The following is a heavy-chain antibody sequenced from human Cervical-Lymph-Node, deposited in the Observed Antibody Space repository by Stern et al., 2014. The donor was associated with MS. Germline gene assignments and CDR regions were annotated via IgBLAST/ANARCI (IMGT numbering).Heavy chain of an antibody. CDR1: GFTFSDYG. CDR2: ISYDESNK. V-gene: IGHV3-30*18. Sequence: QVQLVQSGGGVVQPGRSLRLSCAASGFTFSDYGMHWVRQAPGKGLEWVAFISYDESNKYYADSVKGRFTISRDNSNNAMYLQMNSLRTEDTAVYYCAQSPSALMVLAVDSLMVSWGQGTLVTVSS. D-gene: IGHD2-8*01. CDR3: AQSPSALMVLAVDSLMVS. J-gene: IGHJ5*02.